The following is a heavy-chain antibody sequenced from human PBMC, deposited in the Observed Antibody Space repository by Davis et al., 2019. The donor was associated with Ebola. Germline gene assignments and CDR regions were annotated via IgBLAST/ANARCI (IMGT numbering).Heavy chain of an antibody. CDR3: ARARWVYYYGMDV. V-gene: IGHV4-59*11. Sequence: PSETLSLTCTVSGGSISSHYWSWIRQPPGKGLEWIGYIYYSGSTNYNPSLKSRVTISVDTSKNQFSLKLSSVTAADTAVYYCARARWVYYYGMDVWGQGTTVTVSS. J-gene: IGHJ6*02. D-gene: IGHD1-26*01. CDR1: GGSISSHY. CDR2: IYYSGST.